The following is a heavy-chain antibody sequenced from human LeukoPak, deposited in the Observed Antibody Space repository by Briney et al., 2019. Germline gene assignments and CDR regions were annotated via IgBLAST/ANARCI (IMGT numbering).Heavy chain of an antibody. CDR3: ARDNFGTIDY. CDR2: IYYSGST. V-gene: IGHV4-39*02. D-gene: IGHD3-10*01. J-gene: IGHJ4*02. CDR1: GGSISSSSYY. Sequence: SETLSLTCTVSGGSISSSSYYRGWIRQPPGKGLEWIGSIYYSGSTYYNPSLKSRVTISVDTSKNQFSLKLSSVTAADTAVYYCARDNFGTIDYWGQGTLVTVSS.